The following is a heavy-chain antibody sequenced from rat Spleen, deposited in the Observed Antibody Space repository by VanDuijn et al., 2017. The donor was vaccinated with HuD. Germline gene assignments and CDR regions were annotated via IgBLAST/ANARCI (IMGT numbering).Heavy chain of an antibody. CDR1: GISLTDYS. V-gene: IGHV2S30*01. CDR2: MKYDGDT. D-gene: IGHD1-9*01. Sequence: QVRLKESGPGLVQPSQTLSLTCTVSGISLTDYSIHWVRQPPGKGLEWMGRMKYDGDTYYNSALKSRLSISRDASKSQVFLKLNILQTEDTAIYYCTREGMGITPLYFDYWGQGVMVTVSS. CDR3: TREGMGITPLYFDY. J-gene: IGHJ2*01.